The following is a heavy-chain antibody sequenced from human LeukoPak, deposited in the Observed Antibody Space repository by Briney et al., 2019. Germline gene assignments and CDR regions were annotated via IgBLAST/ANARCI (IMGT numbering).Heavy chain of an antibody. D-gene: IGHD6-19*01. CDR2: ISSSGSTI. J-gene: IGHJ4*02. Sequence: PGGSLRLSCAASGFTSSDYYMSWIRQAPGKGLEWVSYISSSGSTIYYADSVKGRFTISRDNAKNSLYLQMNSLRAEDTAVYYCAKDRFEQWLEGVIDYWGQGTLVTVSS. V-gene: IGHV3-11*01. CDR3: AKDRFEQWLEGVIDY. CDR1: GFTSSDYY.